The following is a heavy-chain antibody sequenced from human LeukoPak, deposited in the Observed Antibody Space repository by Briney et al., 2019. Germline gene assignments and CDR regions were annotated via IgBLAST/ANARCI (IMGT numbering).Heavy chain of an antibody. CDR3: AELGITMIGGV. J-gene: IGHJ6*04. V-gene: IGHV3-23*01. Sequence: GGSLRLSCVASGFTFSSYAMSWVRQAPGKGLEWVSAISGSGGSTYYAVSVKGRFTISRDNSKNTLYLQMNSLRAEDTAVYYCAELGITMIGGVWGKGTTVTISS. CDR2: ISGSGGST. D-gene: IGHD3-10*02. CDR1: GFTFSSYA.